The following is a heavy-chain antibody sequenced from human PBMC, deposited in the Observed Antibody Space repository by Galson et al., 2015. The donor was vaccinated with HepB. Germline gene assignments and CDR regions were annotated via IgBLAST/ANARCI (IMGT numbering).Heavy chain of an antibody. D-gene: IGHD6-19*01. V-gene: IGHV1-58*02. CDR2: IVVGSGNA. CDR1: GFTFTSSA. J-gene: IGHJ2*01. CDR3: AANLVAVAADYWYFDL. Sequence: SCKASGFTFTSSAMQWVRQARGQRLEWIGWIVVGSGNANYAQKFQERVTITRDMSTSTAYMELSSLRSEDTAVYYCAANLVAVAADYWYFDLWGRGTLVTVSS.